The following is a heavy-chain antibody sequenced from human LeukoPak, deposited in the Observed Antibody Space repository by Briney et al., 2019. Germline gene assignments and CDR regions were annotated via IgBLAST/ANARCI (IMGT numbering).Heavy chain of an antibody. CDR3: ARDNWNDSIVFDY. Sequence: ASVKVSCKASGYTFTNYAMNWVRQAPGQGLEWMGWISAYNGNTNYAQKLQGRVTMTTDTSTSTAYMELRSLRSDDTAVYYCARDNWNDSIVFDYWGQGTLVTVSS. V-gene: IGHV1-18*01. CDR2: ISAYNGNT. CDR1: GYTFTNYA. D-gene: IGHD1-20*01. J-gene: IGHJ4*02.